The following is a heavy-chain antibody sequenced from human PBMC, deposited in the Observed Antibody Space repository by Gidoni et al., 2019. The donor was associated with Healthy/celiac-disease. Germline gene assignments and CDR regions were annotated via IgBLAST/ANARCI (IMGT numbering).Heavy chain of an antibody. CDR1: GFTFISYS. V-gene: IGHV3-21*01. CDR2: ISSSSSYI. Sequence: EVQLVASVGGLVNPGGSLRLSCSASGFTFISYSMNWVRQAPGKGLEWVYSISSSSSYIYYADSVKGRFTISRDNAKNSLYLQMNSLRAEDTAVYYCARAQRDYYYYGMDVWGQGTTVTVSS. J-gene: IGHJ6*02. CDR3: ARAQRDYYYYGMDV.